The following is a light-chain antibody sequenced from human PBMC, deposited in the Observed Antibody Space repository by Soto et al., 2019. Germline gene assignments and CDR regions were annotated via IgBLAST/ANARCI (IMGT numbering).Light chain of an antibody. Sequence: EIVMTQSPATLSLSPGERASLSCRASHSVSSNLAWYQQKPGQAPRLLIYGASSGPTGLPGRFSGSGSGTDFTLTISRLQHEDFAYYYCQQSNRSPQTFGQGTKVEIK. J-gene: IGKJ1*01. V-gene: IGKV3-11*01. CDR1: HSVSSN. CDR2: GAS. CDR3: QQSNRSPQT.